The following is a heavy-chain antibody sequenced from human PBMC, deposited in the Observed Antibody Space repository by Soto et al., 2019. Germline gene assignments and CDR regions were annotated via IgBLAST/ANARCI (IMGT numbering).Heavy chain of an antibody. CDR3: AEGSFDPRAYYFDY. CDR2: ISGSGGST. CDR1: GFTFSSYA. J-gene: IGHJ4*02. Sequence: EVQLLESGGGLVQPGGSLRLSCAASGFTFSSYAMSWVRQAPGKGLEWVSAISGSGGSTYYADSVKGRLTISGDNSNNTMYLQMNSLIANDTVVYDCAEGSFDPRAYYFDYWGQGTLVTVSS. V-gene: IGHV3-23*01. D-gene: IGHD3-9*01.